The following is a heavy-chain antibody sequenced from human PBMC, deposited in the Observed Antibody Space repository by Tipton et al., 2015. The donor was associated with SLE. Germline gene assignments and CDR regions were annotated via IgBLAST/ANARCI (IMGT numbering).Heavy chain of an antibody. CDR1: GGSINSNSHS. J-gene: IGHJ4*02. V-gene: IGHV4-39*07. CDR3: ATALKVLVVYAMSGFDY. Sequence: TLSLTCTVSGGSINSNSHSWGWVRQPPGKGLEWVGHIYYSGSTYYNPSLKSRVTISVDTSKNQFSLKLSSVTAADTAVYYCATALKVLVVYAMSGFDYWGQGTLVTVSS. D-gene: IGHD2-8*02. CDR2: IYYSGST.